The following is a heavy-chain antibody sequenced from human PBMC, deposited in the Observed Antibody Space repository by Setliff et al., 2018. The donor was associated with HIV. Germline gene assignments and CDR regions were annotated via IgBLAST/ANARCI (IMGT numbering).Heavy chain of an antibody. CDR3: ARIVRPSYYYYYYMDV. J-gene: IGHJ6*03. D-gene: IGHD3-10*02. CDR2: FDPEDGET. CDR1: GYTLTEVS. Sequence: ASVKVSCKVSGYTLTEVSIHWVRQAPGKGLEWMGYFDPEDGETVHAQKFQGRVTITADESTSTAYMELSSLRSEDTAVYYCARIVRPSYYYYYYMDVWGKGTTVTVSS. V-gene: IGHV1-24*01.